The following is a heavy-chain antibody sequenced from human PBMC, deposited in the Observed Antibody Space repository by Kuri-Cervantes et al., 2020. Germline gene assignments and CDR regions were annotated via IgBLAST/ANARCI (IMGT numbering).Heavy chain of an antibody. CDR1: GFTFSSYA. CDR3: ARDHFYDSSGYYFDPYFSY. V-gene: IGHV3-30-3*01. D-gene: IGHD3-22*01. J-gene: IGHJ4*02. CDR2: ISYDGSNK. Sequence: GESLKISCAASGFTFSSYAMHWVRQAPGKGLEWVAVISYDGSNKYYADSVKGRFTISRDNSKNTLYLQMNSLRAEDTAVYYCARDHFYDSSGYYFDPYFSYWGQGTLVTVSS.